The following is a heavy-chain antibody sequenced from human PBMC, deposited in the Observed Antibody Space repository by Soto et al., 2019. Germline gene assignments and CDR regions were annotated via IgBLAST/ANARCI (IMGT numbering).Heavy chain of an antibody. J-gene: IGHJ3*02. D-gene: IGHD3-22*01. CDR2: ISYDGSNK. V-gene: IGHV3-30-3*01. CDR3: ARDYHYYYRSGYYYAWDAFEI. Sequence: GGSVRLSCAASGFTFSSYAMHWVRQAPGKGLEWVAVISYDGSNKYYADSVKGRFTISRDNSKNTLYLQMNSLRAEDTAVYYCARDYHYYYRSGYYYAWDAFEIWGKGTMVTVS. CDR1: GFTFSSYA.